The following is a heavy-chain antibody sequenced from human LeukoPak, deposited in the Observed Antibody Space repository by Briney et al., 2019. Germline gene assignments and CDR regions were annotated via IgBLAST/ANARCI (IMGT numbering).Heavy chain of an antibody. J-gene: IGHJ6*03. CDR1: GFTFSNYW. D-gene: IGHD1-26*01. V-gene: IGHV3-74*01. CDR2: INSDGSST. CDR3: ARVSSGSHFGYYYYYMDV. Sequence: QPGGSLRLSCAASGFTFSNYWMHWVRHAPGKGLVWVSRINSDGSSTSYADSVKGRFTISRDNAKNTLYLQMNSLRAEDTAVYYCARVSSGSHFGYYYYYMDVWGKGTTVTVSS.